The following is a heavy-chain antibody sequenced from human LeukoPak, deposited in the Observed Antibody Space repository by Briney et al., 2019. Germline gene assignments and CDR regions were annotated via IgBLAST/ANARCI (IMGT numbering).Heavy chain of an antibody. CDR2: INPSGGST. CDR3: ARGPVLRYFDWLLSGSDY. Sequence: ASVKVSCKASGYTFTSYYMHWVRQAPGQGLEWMGIINPSGGSTSYAQKFQGRVTMTRDMSTSTVYMELSSLRSEDTAVYYCARGPVLRYFDWLLSGSDYWGQGTLVTVSS. CDR1: GYTFTSYY. J-gene: IGHJ4*02. V-gene: IGHV1-46*01. D-gene: IGHD3-9*01.